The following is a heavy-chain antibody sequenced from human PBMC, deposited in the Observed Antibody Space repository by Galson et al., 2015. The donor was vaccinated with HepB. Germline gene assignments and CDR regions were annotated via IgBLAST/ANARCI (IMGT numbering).Heavy chain of an antibody. V-gene: IGHV3-30*04. CDR1: GFTFSTYA. CDR2: ISYAVNNK. J-gene: IGHJ4*02. D-gene: IGHD6-13*01. Sequence: SLRLSCAASGFTFSTYAMHWVSQAPGKGLEWVTVISYAVNNKYYADSVKGRFTISRDNSKNTLYLQMNSLRAEDMAVYYCARVKGIASPLDYWGQGTLVTVSS. CDR3: ARVKGIASPLDY.